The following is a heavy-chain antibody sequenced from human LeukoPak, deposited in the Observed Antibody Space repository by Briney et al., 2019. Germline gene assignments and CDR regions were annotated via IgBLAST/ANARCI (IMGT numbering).Heavy chain of an antibody. V-gene: IGHV4-59*01. CDR2: IYYSGGT. D-gene: IGHD3-3*01. J-gene: IGHJ6*02. Sequence: SETLSLTCSVSGISISTYYWSWIRQPPGKGLEGIGYIYYSGGTYYNPSLKSRVTISIDTSRNQFSLRLSSVTAADSAVYYCARDLRGYYDFWTGNKDGMDVWGQGTTVTVSS. CDR3: ARDLRGYYDFWTGNKDGMDV. CDR1: GISISTYY.